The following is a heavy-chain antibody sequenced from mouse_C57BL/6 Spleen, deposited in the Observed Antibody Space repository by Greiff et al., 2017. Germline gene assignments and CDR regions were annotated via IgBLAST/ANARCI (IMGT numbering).Heavy chain of an antibody. D-gene: IGHD2-4*01. CDR3: LYDYDWAWFAY. CDR2: INPNNGGT. Sequence: VQLQQSGPELVKPGASVKMSCKASGYTFTDYNMHWVKQSHGKSLEWIGYINPNNGGTSYNQKFKGKATLTVNKSSSTAYMQLRSLTSEDSAVYYCLYDYDWAWFAYWGQGTLVTVSA. J-gene: IGHJ3*01. CDR1: GYTFTDYN. V-gene: IGHV1-22*01.